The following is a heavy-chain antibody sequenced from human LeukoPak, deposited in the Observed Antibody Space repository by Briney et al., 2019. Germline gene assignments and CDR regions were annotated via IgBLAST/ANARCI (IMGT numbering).Heavy chain of an antibody. CDR1: GYTFTGYY. Sequence: GASVKVSCKASGYTFTGYYMHWVRQAPGQGLEWMGRINPNSGGTNYAQKFQGRVTMTRGTSISTAYMELSRLRSDDTTVYYCARVGCSGGSCYRSIFDYWGQGTLVTVSS. CDR3: ARVGCSGGSCYRSIFDY. V-gene: IGHV1-2*06. D-gene: IGHD2-15*01. CDR2: INPNSGGT. J-gene: IGHJ4*02.